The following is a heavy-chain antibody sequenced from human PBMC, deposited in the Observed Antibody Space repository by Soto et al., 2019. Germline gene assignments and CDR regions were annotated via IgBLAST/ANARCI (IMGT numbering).Heavy chain of an antibody. CDR1: GGSFSGYY. CDR3: ARGLFVDTAMVFDY. Sequence: SETLSLTCAVYGGSFSGYYWSWIRQPPGKGLEWIGEINHSGSTNYNPSLKSRVTISVDTSKNQFSLKLSSVTAADTAVYYCARGLFVDTAMVFDYWGQGTLVTVSS. D-gene: IGHD5-18*01. V-gene: IGHV4-34*01. J-gene: IGHJ4*02. CDR2: INHSGST.